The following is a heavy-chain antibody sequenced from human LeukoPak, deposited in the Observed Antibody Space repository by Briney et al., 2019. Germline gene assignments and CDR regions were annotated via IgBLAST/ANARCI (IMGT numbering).Heavy chain of an antibody. CDR2: IKQDGSEK. D-gene: IGHD3-10*01. CDR3: ARWRFGELSYFDY. Sequence: GGSLRLSCAASGFTFSSYWMSWVRQAPGKGLEWVANIKQDGSEKYYVDSVKGRFTISRDNAKNSLYLQMNSLRGEDTAVYYYARWRFGELSYFDYWGQGTLVTVSS. V-gene: IGHV3-7*05. CDR1: GFTFSSYW. J-gene: IGHJ4*02.